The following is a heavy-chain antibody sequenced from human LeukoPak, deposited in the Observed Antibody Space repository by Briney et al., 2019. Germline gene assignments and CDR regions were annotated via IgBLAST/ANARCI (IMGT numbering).Heavy chain of an antibody. V-gene: IGHV1-2*02. J-gene: IGHJ4*02. Sequence: ASVTVSFKASGYTFTVYYMHWVRQPPGQGLGWMGWINPNSGGTNYAQKFQGRVTMTRDTSISTAYMELSRLRSDDTAVYYCARAGVVVVAATYFDYWGQGTLVTVSS. CDR1: GYTFTVYY. CDR2: INPNSGGT. D-gene: IGHD2-15*01. CDR3: ARAGVVVVAATYFDY.